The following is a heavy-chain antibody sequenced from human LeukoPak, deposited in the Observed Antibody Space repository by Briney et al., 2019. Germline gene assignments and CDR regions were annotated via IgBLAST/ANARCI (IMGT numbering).Heavy chain of an antibody. CDR3: ARGGPYYYDSSGTPY. D-gene: IGHD3-22*01. CDR1: GYTFTSYG. CDR2: ISAYNGNT. J-gene: IGHJ4*02. V-gene: IGHV1-18*01. Sequence: ASVKVSCKASGYTFTSYGISWVRQAPGQGLEWMGWISAYNGNTNYAQKLQGRVTMTTDTSTSTAYMELRSLRSDDTAVYYCARGGPYYYDSSGTPYWGRGTLVTVSS.